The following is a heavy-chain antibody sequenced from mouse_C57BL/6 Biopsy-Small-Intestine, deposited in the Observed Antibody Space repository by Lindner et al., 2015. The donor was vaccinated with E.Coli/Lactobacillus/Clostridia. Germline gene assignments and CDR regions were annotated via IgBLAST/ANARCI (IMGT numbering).Heavy chain of an antibody. CDR2: ISSGSSTI. J-gene: IGHJ4*01. D-gene: IGHD1-1*02. Sequence: LQESGGGLVKPGGSLKLSCAASGFTFSDYGMHWVRQAPEKGLEWVAYISSGSSTIFYADTLKGRFTISRDNAKNTLFLQMTSLRSEDTAMYYCAREVAGAMDYWGQGTSVTVSS. CDR3: AREVAGAMDY. V-gene: IGHV5-17*01. CDR1: GFTFSDYG.